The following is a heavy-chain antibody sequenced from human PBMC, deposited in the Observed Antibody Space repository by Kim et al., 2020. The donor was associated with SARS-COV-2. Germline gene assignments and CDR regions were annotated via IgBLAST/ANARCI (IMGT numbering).Heavy chain of an antibody. D-gene: IGHD1-26*01. Sequence: GGSLRLSCVASGSTFSPYGMTWVRQVPGKGLEWISYISYSTTVIYYADSVRGRFTVSRDTAKNSLYLQMNSLRDDDTAVYYCAVASGSYYQFPFWGQGTL. J-gene: IGHJ4*02. CDR2: ISYSTTVI. CDR3: AVASGSYYQFPF. CDR1: GSTFSPYG. V-gene: IGHV3-48*02.